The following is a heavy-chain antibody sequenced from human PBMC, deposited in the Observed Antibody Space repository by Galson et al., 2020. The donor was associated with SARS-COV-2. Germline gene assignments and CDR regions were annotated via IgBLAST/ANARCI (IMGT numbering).Heavy chain of an antibody. CDR1: GFRFSDYV. V-gene: IGHV3-23*01. Sequence: GGSLRLSCAASGFRFSDYVMHWVRQAPGKGLEWVSRSGTSGGGTYYTDSVKGRFTISRDISKNTLYLDMRSLRDEDTAVYDCEKDYGRFGSVSTCNRVDSLGQGTVVTVAS. D-gene: IGHD2-15*01. CDR3: EKDYGRFGSVSTCNRVDS. J-gene: IGHJ5*01. CDR2: SGTSGGGT.